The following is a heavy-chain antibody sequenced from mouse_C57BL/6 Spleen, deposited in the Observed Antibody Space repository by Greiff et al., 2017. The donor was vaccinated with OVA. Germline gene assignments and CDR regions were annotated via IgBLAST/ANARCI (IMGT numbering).Heavy chain of an antibody. CDR3: TGVYSYFDY. CDR1: GFTFSNYW. V-gene: IGHV6-3*01. J-gene: IGHJ2*01. CDR2: IRLKSDNYAT. Sequence: DVKLQESGGGLVQPGGSMKLSCVASGFTFSNYWMNWVRQSPEKGLEWVAQIRLKSDNYATHYAESVKGRFTISRDDSKSSVYLQMNNLRAEDTGIYYCTGVYSYFDYWGQGTTLTVSS.